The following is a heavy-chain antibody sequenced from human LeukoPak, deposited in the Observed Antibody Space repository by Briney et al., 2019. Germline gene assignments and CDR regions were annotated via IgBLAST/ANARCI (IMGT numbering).Heavy chain of an antibody. V-gene: IGHV1-18*01. D-gene: IGHD6-19*01. J-gene: IGHJ4*02. CDR3: ARVTGIAVAGTTGAIDY. Sequence: GASVKVSCKASGYTFTSYGISWVRQAPGQGLEWMGWISAYNGNTNYAQKFQGRVTITADESTSTAYMELSSLRSEDTAVYYCARVTGIAVAGTTGAIDYWGQGTLVTVSS. CDR2: ISAYNGNT. CDR1: GYTFTSYG.